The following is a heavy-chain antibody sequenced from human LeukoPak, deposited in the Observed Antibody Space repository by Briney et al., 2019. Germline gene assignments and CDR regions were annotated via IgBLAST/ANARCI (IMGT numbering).Heavy chain of an antibody. CDR3: AREYSSSWYDAFDI. Sequence: AQGKGLEWVANIKQDGSEKYYVDSVKGRFTISRDNAKNSLYLQMNSLRAEDTAVYYCAREYSSSWYDAFDIRGQGTMVTVSS. D-gene: IGHD6-13*01. J-gene: IGHJ3*02. V-gene: IGHV3-7*01. CDR2: IKQDGSEK.